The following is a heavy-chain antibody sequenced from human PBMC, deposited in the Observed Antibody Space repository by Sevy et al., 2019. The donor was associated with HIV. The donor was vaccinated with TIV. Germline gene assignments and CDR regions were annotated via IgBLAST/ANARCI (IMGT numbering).Heavy chain of an antibody. CDR3: VGVGATDDAFDI. J-gene: IGHJ3*02. Sequence: ASVKGSCKASGGTFSSYAISWVRQAPGQGLEWMGGIIPIFGTANYAQKFQGRVTITADESTSTAYMELSSLRSEDTAVYYCVGVGATDDAFDIWGQGTMVTVSS. V-gene: IGHV1-69*13. CDR1: GGTFSSYA. CDR2: IIPIFGTA. D-gene: IGHD1-26*01.